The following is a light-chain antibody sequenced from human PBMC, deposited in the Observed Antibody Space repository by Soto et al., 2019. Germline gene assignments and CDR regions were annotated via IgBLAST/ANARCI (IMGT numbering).Light chain of an antibody. V-gene: IGKV1-5*01. CDR2: DAS. J-gene: IGKJ1*01. Sequence: PSTLSASVGDRVTITCRASQSINNWLAWYQQKPGKAPKLLIYDASSLESGVPSRFSGSGSGTEFTLTISNLQPDDFATYYCQQYNSYSGTFGQGTKVDI. CDR3: QQYNSYSGT. CDR1: QSINNW.